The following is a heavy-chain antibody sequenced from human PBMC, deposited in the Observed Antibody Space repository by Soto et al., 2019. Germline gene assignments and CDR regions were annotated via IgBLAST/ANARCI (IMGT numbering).Heavy chain of an antibody. Sequence: PGGSLRLSCAASGFTFSSYAMSWVRQAPGKGLEWVSTISGSAGSTYYADSVKGRFTISRDNSKNTLYLQMNSLRVDDTALYYCAKVPTRPLWYMDVWGKGTTVTV. D-gene: IGHD2-21*01. CDR3: AKVPTRPLWYMDV. J-gene: IGHJ6*03. V-gene: IGHV3-23*01. CDR1: GFTFSSYA. CDR2: ISGSAGST.